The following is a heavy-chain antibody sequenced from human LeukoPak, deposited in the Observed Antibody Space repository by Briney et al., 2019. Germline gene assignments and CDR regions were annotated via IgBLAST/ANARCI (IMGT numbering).Heavy chain of an antibody. CDR2: IKQDGSEK. J-gene: IGHJ4*02. D-gene: IGHD3-22*01. Sequence: ARSLTLSCPPSGFTLTSYSMNWVRPAPGKGREGVANIKQDGSEKYHVDSRKGPVTTPRDNAKKPLYLQRNRLKATGTAANYRARGDDSSGYYYEVSDYWGQGTLVTVSS. V-gene: IGHV3-7*03. CDR1: GFTLTSYS. CDR3: ARGDDSSGYYYEVSDY.